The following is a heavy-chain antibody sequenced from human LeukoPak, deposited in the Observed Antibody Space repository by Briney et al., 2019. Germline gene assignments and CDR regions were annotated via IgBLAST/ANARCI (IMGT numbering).Heavy chain of an antibody. V-gene: IGHV4-59*08. D-gene: IGHD3-3*01. CDR3: ARHVGDYDFWSGPRYFDY. CDR1: GGSISSYY. CDR2: IYYSGST. J-gene: IGHJ4*02. Sequence: SETLSLTCTVSGGSISSYYWSWIRQPPGKGLEWIGYIYYSGSTNYNPSLKSRVTISVDTSKNQFSLKLSSVTAADTAVYYCARHVGDYDFWSGPRYFDYWGQGTLVTVSS.